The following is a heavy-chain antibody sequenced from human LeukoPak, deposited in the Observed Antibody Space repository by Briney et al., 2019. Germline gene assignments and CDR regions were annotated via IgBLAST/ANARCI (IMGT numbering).Heavy chain of an antibody. D-gene: IGHD3-9*01. CDR1: GFTFSDYY. Sequence: GGSLRLSCAASGFTFSDYYMSWIRQAPGKGLEWVSYISSSGSTIYYADSVKGRFTISRDNAKNSLYLQMNSLRAEDTAVYYCAKDRGPFDILTGYPDAFDIWGQGTMVTVSS. CDR2: ISSSGSTI. V-gene: IGHV3-11*01. CDR3: AKDRGPFDILTGYPDAFDI. J-gene: IGHJ3*02.